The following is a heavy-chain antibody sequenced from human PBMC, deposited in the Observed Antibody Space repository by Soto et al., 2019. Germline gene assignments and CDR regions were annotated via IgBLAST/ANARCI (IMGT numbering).Heavy chain of an antibody. CDR3: ARSGRYSSSWYENWFDP. Sequence: SGPTLVNPTQTLTLTCTFSGFSLSTSGMCVSWIRQPPGKALEWLALIDWDDDKYYSTSLKTRLTISKDTSKNQVVLTMTNMDPVDTAKYYCARSGRYSSSWYENWFDPWGQGTLVTVSS. CDR1: GFSLSTSGMC. CDR2: IDWDDDK. D-gene: IGHD6-13*01. J-gene: IGHJ5*02. V-gene: IGHV2-70*01.